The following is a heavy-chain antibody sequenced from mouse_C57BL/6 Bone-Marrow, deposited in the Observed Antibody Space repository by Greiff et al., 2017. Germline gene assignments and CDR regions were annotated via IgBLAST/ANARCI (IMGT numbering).Heavy chain of an antibody. CDR2: IYPRDGST. J-gene: IGHJ3*01. CDR3: ARSNDGYFSWFAC. D-gene: IGHD2-3*01. CDR1: GYTFTSYD. Sequence: QVQLKESGPELVKPGASVKLSCKASGYTFTSYDINWVKQRPGQGLEWIGWIYPRDGSTKYNEKFKGKATLTVDTSSSTAYMELHSLTSEDSAVYFCARSNDGYFSWFACWGRGTLVTVSA. V-gene: IGHV1-85*01.